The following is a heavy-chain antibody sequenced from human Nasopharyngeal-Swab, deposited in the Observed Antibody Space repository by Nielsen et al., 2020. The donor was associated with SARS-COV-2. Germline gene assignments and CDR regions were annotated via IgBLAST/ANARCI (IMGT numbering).Heavy chain of an antibody. CDR1: GGSFSGYY. D-gene: IGHD6-13*01. V-gene: IGHV4-34*01. CDR2: INHSGST. CDR3: ARESDHSNNWFDP. J-gene: IGHJ5*02. Sequence: SETLSLTCAVYGGSFSGYYWSWIRQPPGKGLEWIGEINHSGSTNYNPSLKSRVTISVDTSKNQVSLRVTSVTTADTAVYYCARESDHSNNWFDPWGQGTLVTVSS.